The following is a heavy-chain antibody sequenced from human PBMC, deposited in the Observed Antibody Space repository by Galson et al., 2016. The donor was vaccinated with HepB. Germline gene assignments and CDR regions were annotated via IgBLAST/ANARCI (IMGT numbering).Heavy chain of an antibody. Sequence: SVKVSCKASGGTFSSYAISWVRQAPGQGLEWMGMIIPAFDTTKYAQRFQGRVTITADESASSGYLELSSLRSDDTAMYYCARPLPPGAPDGFCYWGQGTLVTVSS. V-gene: IGHV1-69*13. CDR3: ARPLPPGAPDGFCY. D-gene: IGHD3-3*01. J-gene: IGHJ4*02. CDR1: GGTFSSYA. CDR2: IIPAFDTT.